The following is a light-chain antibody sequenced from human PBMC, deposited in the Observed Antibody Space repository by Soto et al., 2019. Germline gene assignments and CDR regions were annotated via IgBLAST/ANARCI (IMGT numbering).Light chain of an antibody. J-gene: IGKJ1*01. CDR1: QSVSSNY. CDR3: QQYHSSLWT. CDR2: AAC. Sequence: EIVLTQSPGTLSLSPGERATLSCMASQSVSSNYLAWYQQKPGQAPRLLIYAACSRATGIPDRFSGSGSGTDFTLTISRLEPEDFAVYYCQQYHSSLWTFGQGTKVEIK. V-gene: IGKV3-20*01.